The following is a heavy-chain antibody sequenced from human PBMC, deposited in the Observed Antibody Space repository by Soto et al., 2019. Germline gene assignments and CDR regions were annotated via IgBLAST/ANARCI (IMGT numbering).Heavy chain of an antibody. D-gene: IGHD3-22*01. CDR3: SRRPLLYETIGYYSYYSEY. V-gene: IGHV4-59*01. J-gene: IGHJ4*02. CDR2: IPYTGRN. Sequence: QVQLQESGPRLMKPSETLSLSCTVSGDSISSYYWIWFRQPPGKGLEWIGYIPYTGRNNYNPSLKSRVTISVGTSRNQFALVLRSVTAADTAVYFCSRRPLLYETIGYYSYYSEYWGQGTLVTVSS. CDR1: GDSISSYY.